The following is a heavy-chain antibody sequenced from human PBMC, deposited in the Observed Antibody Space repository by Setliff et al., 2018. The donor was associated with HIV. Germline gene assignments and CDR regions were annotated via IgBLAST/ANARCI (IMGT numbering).Heavy chain of an antibody. CDR3: ARTDYDSGKSVLDS. V-gene: IGHV1-3*01. CDR1: GFTFSKSA. J-gene: IGHJ5*01. Sequence: ASVKVSCKASGFTFSKSAIHWVRQAPGQRLELMAWINAANGHAKYSQKFQGRVTITRDTSATIAYMELSSLTSEDTSLYFCARTDYDSGKSVLDSWGQGTLVTVSS. CDR2: INAANGHA. D-gene: IGHD3-10*01.